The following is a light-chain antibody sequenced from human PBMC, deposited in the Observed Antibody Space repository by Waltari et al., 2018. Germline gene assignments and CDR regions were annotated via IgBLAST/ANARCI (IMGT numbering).Light chain of an antibody. CDR3: MQAAHWPKT. CDR2: KIS. V-gene: IGKV2-30*02. CDR1: QSLVHSDGNTY. Sequence: DVVMTQSPLSLSVTLGQTASISCRSSQSLVHSDGNTYLNWLHQRPGQSPRRLIYKISNRDYGVPDIFSGSGSGTDFTLKITRVEAEDVGVYYCMQAAHWPKTFGQGTKVEIK. J-gene: IGKJ1*01.